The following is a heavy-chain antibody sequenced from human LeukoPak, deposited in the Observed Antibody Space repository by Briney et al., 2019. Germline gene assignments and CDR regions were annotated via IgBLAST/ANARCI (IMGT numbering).Heavy chain of an antibody. Sequence: GGSLSLSCAASGFTFSDHYMDWVRQAPGKGLEWVGRIRNKASSHTTEYAASVKDRFTISRDDSKNSLYLQMNSLKTEDTAVYYCVTVSSFDYWGQGTLVTVSS. J-gene: IGHJ4*02. CDR2: IRNKASSHTT. CDR1: GFTFSDHY. V-gene: IGHV3-72*01. CDR3: VTVSSFDY.